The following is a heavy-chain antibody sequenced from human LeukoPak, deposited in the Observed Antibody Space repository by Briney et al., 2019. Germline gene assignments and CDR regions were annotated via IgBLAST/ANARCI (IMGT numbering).Heavy chain of an antibody. J-gene: IGHJ4*02. CDR1: GGSISSYY. V-gene: IGHV4-59*01. D-gene: IGHD5-24*01. CDR3: ARGTPYGDGYAL. Sequence: SETLSLTCTVSGGSISSYYWSWIRQPPGKGLEWIGYIYYSGSTNYNPSLKSRVTISVDTSKNQFSLKLSSVTAADTAVYYCARGTPYGDGYALWGQGTLVTVSS. CDR2: IYYSGST.